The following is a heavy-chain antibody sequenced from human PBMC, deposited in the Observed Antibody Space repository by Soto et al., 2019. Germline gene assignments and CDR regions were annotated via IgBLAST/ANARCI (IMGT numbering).Heavy chain of an antibody. CDR3: ARGYCSSTICYIWDNWFDP. D-gene: IGHD2-2*02. CDR2: IYYSGRT. CDR1: GGSICSYY. J-gene: IGHJ5*02. V-gene: IGHV4-59*01. Sequence: SETLSLTCTVSGGSICSYYWGWIRQPPGKGLEWIGYIYYSGRTNYNPSLKSRVTISVDTSKNQFSLKLSSVTAADTAVYYCARGYCSSTICYIWDNWFDPWGQGTLVTVSS.